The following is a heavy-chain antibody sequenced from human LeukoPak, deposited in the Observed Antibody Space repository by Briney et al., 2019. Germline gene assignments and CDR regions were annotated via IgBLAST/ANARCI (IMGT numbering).Heavy chain of an antibody. Sequence: SETLSLTCAVSGGSMSSGPYSWSWIRQPPGKGLEWIGSIYYSGSTYYNPSLKSRVTISVDTSKNQFSLKLSSVTAADTAVYYCARQGGFGVGATGLYWYFDLWGRGTLVTVSS. V-gene: IGHV4-39*01. CDR2: IYYSGST. J-gene: IGHJ2*01. CDR3: ARQGGFGVGATGLYWYFDL. CDR1: GGSMSSGPYS. D-gene: IGHD1-26*01.